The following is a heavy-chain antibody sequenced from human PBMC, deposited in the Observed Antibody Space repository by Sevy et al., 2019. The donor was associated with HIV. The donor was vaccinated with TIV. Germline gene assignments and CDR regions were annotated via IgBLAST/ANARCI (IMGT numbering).Heavy chain of an antibody. D-gene: IGHD7-27*01. Sequence: GGSLRLSCTGSEFTFNDYYMSWIRQTPGKGLEWVSYISSSGYTIYYADSVKGRFTISRDNAKNSVYLQMNSLRAEDTAVYYCARRKGIHNWGGDRYYDMDVWGKGTTVTVSS. V-gene: IGHV3-11*01. CDR1: EFTFNDYY. CDR3: ARRKGIHNWGGDRYYDMDV. CDR2: ISSSGYTI. J-gene: IGHJ6*03.